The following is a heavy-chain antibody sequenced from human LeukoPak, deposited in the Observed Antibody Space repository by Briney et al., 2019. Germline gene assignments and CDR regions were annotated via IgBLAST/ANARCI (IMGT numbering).Heavy chain of an antibody. D-gene: IGHD6-19*01. CDR2: ISGSGGST. Sequence: GGSLRLSCAASGFTFSSYAMSWVRQAPGKGLECFSAISGSGGSTYYADSVKGRFTISRDNSKNTLYLQMNSLRAEDTAVYYCAKDSSGYLNWFDPWGQGTLVTVSS. CDR1: GFTFSSYA. CDR3: AKDSSGYLNWFDP. V-gene: IGHV3-23*01. J-gene: IGHJ5*02.